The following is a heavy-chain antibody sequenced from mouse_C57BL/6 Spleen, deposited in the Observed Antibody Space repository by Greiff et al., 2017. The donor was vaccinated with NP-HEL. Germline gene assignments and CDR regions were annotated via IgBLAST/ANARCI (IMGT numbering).Heavy chain of an antibody. V-gene: IGHV5-17*01. J-gene: IGHJ4*01. CDR3: ARGSGYYAMDD. Sequence: DVMLVESGGGLVKPGGSLKLSCAASGFTFSDYGMHWVRQAPEKGLEWVAYISSGSSTIYYADNVKGRFTISRDNAKNTLFLQMTSRRSEDTAMYYCARGSGYYAMDDWGPGTSVTVSS. CDR2: ISSGSSTI. D-gene: IGHD3-2*02. CDR1: GFTFSDYG.